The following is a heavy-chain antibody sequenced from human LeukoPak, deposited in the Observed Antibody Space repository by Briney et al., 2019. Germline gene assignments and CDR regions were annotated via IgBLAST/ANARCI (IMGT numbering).Heavy chain of an antibody. J-gene: IGHJ4*02. D-gene: IGHD3-22*01. V-gene: IGHV4-39*07. Sequence: SETLSLTCTVSGGSISSSSYYWGWIRQPPGKGLEWIGSIYYSGSTYYNPSLKSRVTISVDTSTNQFSLKLSSVTAADTAVYYCARDFDSRGYYFDYWGQGTLVTVSS. CDR2: IYYSGST. CDR3: ARDFDSRGYYFDY. CDR1: GGSISSSSYY.